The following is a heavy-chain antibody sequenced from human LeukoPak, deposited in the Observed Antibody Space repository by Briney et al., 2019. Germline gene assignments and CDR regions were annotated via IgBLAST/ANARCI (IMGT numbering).Heavy chain of an antibody. V-gene: IGHV3-23*01. CDR2: ISGSGGST. CDR1: GFTFSSYA. D-gene: IGHD3-3*01. Sequence: GGSLRLSCAASGFTFSSYAMSWVRQAPGKGLEWVSAISGSGGSTYYADSVKGRFTISRDNSKNTLYLQMNSLRAEDTAVYYCAKQTPPGDFWSGYEDFDYWGQGTLVTVSS. CDR3: AKQTPPGDFWSGYEDFDY. J-gene: IGHJ4*02.